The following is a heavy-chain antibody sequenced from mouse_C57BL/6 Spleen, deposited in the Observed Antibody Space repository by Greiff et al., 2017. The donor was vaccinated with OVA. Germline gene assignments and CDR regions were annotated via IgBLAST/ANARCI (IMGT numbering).Heavy chain of an antibody. CDR1: GYTFTSYG. V-gene: IGHV1-81*01. J-gene: IGHJ4*01. Sequence: VQRVESGAELARPGASVKLSCKASGYTFTSYGISWVKQRTGQGLEWIGEIYPRSGNTYYNEKFKGKATLTADKSSSTAYMELRSLTSEDSAVYFCARVPYDYDYAMDYWGQGTSVTVSS. CDR2: IYPRSGNT. D-gene: IGHD2-4*01. CDR3: ARVPYDYDYAMDY.